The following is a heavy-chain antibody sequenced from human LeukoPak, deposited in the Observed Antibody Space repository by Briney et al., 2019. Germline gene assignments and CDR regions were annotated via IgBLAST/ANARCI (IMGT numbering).Heavy chain of an antibody. J-gene: IGHJ4*02. CDR3: AKSSMVRGDEY. Sequence: SETLSLTCTVSGGSISSYYWSWIRQPPGKGLEWIGYIYYSGSTNYNTSLKSRVTISVDTSKNQFSLKLSSVTAADTAVYYCAKSSMVRGDEYWGQGTLVTVSS. CDR1: GGSISSYY. D-gene: IGHD3-10*01. V-gene: IGHV4-59*01. CDR2: IYYSGST.